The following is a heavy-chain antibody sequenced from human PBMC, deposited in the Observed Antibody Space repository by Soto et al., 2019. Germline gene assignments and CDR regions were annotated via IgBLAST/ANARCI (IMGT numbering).Heavy chain of an antibody. D-gene: IGHD6-19*01. Sequence: GGSLRLSCAASGFTFSSYAMSWVRQAPGKGLEWVSAISGSGGSTYYADSVKGRFTISRDNSKNTLYLQMNSLRAEDTAVYYCEHTVAGPNYYYGMDVWGQGTTVTVSS. J-gene: IGHJ6*02. CDR2: ISGSGGST. CDR3: EHTVAGPNYYYGMDV. V-gene: IGHV3-23*01. CDR1: GFTFSSYA.